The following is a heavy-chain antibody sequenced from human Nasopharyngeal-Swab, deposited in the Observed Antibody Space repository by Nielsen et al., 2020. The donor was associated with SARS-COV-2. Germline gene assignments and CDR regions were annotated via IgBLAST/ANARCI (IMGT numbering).Heavy chain of an antibody. Sequence: WIRQPPGKGLERVSAISGSGGSTYYADSVKGRFTISRDNSKNTLYLQMNSLRAEDTAVYYCATDIVVVVAATPRTNYWGQGTLVTVSS. CDR3: ATDIVVVVAATPRTNY. D-gene: IGHD2-15*01. V-gene: IGHV3-23*01. J-gene: IGHJ4*02. CDR2: ISGSGGST.